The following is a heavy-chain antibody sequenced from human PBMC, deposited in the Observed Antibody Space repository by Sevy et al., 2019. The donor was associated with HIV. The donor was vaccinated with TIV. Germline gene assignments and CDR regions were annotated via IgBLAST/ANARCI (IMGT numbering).Heavy chain of an antibody. CDR1: GFTSTNAW. D-gene: IGHD5-12*01. CDR2: IKGKTEGETT. Sequence: GGSLRLSCAASGFTSTNAWINWVRQAPGKGLEWVGRIKGKTEGETTDYAAPVKGRFTISRDDSKNTVYLQMNSLKTEDTAFYYCTTGKTEWLRFQAADWYFNLWGRGTLVTVSS. CDR3: TTGKTEWLRFQAADWYFNL. V-gene: IGHV3-15*07. J-gene: IGHJ2*01.